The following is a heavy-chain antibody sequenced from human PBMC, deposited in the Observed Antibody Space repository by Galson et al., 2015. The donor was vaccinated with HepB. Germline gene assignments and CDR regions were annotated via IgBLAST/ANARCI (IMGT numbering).Heavy chain of an antibody. Sequence: SLRLSCAGFGFSFSDHYMDWVRQAPGKGLEWVGRTKNRDNSYTTEYAASVKGRFTISRDDSKNSQYLQMNSLKTDDTAVYYCARGARITIFGPTNGLDVWGQGTTVTVSS. D-gene: IGHD3-3*01. CDR2: TKNRDNSYTT. CDR1: GFSFSDHY. V-gene: IGHV3-72*01. J-gene: IGHJ6*02. CDR3: ARGARITIFGPTNGLDV.